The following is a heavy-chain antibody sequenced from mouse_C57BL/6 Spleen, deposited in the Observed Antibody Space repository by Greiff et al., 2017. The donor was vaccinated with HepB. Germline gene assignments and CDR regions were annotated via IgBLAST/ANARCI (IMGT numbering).Heavy chain of an antibody. CDR3: ARDGDSNYDNAMDY. V-gene: IGHV5-4*01. CDR2: ISDGGSYT. CDR1: GFTFSSYA. J-gene: IGHJ4*01. Sequence: EVKLVESGGGLVKPGGSLKLSCAASGFTFSSYAMSWVRQTPEKRLEWVATISDGGSYTYYPDNVKGRFTISRDNAKNNLYLQMSHLKSEDTAMYYCARDGDSNYDNAMDYWGQGTSVTVSS. D-gene: IGHD2-5*01.